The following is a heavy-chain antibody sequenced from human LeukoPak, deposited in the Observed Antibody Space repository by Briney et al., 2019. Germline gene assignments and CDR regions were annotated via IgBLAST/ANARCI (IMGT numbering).Heavy chain of an antibody. J-gene: IGHJ6*02. D-gene: IGHD3-10*02. Sequence: ASVKVSCKASGYTFTSYGISWVRQAPGQGLEWMGWISAYNGNTNYAQKLQGRVTMTTDTSTRTAYMELRSLRSDDTAVYYCARDRLFGKKGSGPPYYYYYGMDVWGQGTTVTVSS. V-gene: IGHV1-18*01. CDR2: ISAYNGNT. CDR1: GYTFTSYG. CDR3: ARDRLFGKKGSGPPYYYYYGMDV.